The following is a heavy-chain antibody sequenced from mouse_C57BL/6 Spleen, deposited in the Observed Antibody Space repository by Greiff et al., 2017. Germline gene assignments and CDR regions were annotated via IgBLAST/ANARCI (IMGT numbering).Heavy chain of an antibody. CDR1: GYTFTSYW. J-gene: IGHJ3*01. CDR2: IDPSDSET. V-gene: IGHV1-52*01. Sequence: QVQLQQPGAELVRPGSSVKLSCKASGYTFTSYWMHWVKQRPIQGLEWIGNIDPSDSETHYNQKFKDKATLTVDKSSSTAYMQLSSLTSEDSAVYYGARQGDYSNYRFAYWGQGTLVTVSA. D-gene: IGHD2-5*01. CDR3: ARQGDYSNYRFAY.